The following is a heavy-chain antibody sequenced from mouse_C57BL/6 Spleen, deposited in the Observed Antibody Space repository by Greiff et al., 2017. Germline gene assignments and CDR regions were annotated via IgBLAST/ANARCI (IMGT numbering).Heavy chain of an antibody. CDR2: ISSGGDYI. CDR3: TRESDYDPYCDY. J-gene: IGHJ2*01. D-gene: IGHD2-4*01. CDR1: GFTFSSYA. V-gene: IGHV5-9-1*02. Sequence: EVQLVESGEGLVKPGGSLKLSCAASGFTFSSYAMSWVRQTPEKRLEWVAYISSGGDYIYYADTVKGRFTISRDNARNTLYLRMSSLKSEDTAMYYCTRESDYDPYCDYWGQGTTLTVSA.